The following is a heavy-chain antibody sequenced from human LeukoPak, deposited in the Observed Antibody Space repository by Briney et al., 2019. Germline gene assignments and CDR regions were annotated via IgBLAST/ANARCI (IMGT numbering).Heavy chain of an antibody. J-gene: IGHJ4*02. D-gene: IGHD4-17*01. CDR3: AKYPATSTVTYYFDY. CDR2: IRYNGSNK. V-gene: IGHV3-30*02. Sequence: GGSLRLSCAASGFTFSSYGMHWVRQAPGKGLEWVAFIRYNGSNKYYADSVKGRFTISRDNSKNTLYLQMNSLRAEDTAVYYCAKYPATSTVTYYFDYWGQGTLVTVSS. CDR1: GFTFSSYG.